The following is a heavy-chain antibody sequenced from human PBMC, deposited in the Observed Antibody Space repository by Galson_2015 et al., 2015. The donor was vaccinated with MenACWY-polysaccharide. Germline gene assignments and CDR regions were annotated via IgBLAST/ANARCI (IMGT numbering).Heavy chain of an antibody. CDR1: GFTFSSYW. Sequence: SLRLSCAASGFTFSSYWMSWVRQAPGKGLEWVANIKQDGSEKYYVDSVKGRFTISRDNAKNSLYLQMNSLRAEDTAVYYCARFIVVVPAGGMDVWGQGTTVTVSS. CDR2: IKQDGSEK. J-gene: IGHJ6*02. D-gene: IGHD2-2*01. CDR3: ARFIVVVPAGGMDV. V-gene: IGHV3-7*01.